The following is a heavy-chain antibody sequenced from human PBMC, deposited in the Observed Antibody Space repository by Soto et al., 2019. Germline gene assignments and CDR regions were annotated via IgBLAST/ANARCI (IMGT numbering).Heavy chain of an antibody. Sequence: EVQLLESGGGLVQPGGSLRLSCAASGFTFTSSAMSWVRQAPGKRLEWVSAISANGGGTYYADFVRGRFSISRDNSKNTLYLQMNSLRADDTAIYYCANQKERYYDSSGSVWGQGTLVTVSS. V-gene: IGHV3-23*01. CDR3: ANQKERYYDSSGSV. CDR1: GFTFTSSA. D-gene: IGHD3-22*01. CDR2: ISANGGGT. J-gene: IGHJ4*02.